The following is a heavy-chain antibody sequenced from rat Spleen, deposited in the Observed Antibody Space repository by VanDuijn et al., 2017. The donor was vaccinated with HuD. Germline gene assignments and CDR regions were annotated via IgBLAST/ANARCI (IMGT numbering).Heavy chain of an antibody. J-gene: IGHJ2*01. CDR2: IWTGGST. D-gene: IGHD1-6*01. CDR1: GFSLTSYN. V-gene: IGHV2-30*01. CDR3: VRLPGVYYGFDY. Sequence: QVQLKESGPDLVQPSQTLSLTCTVSGFSLTSYNVHWVRQPTGKGLEWMGVIWTGGSTDYNSALKSRLSISRDTSKSQVFLKMNSLQPEDTGTYYCVRLPGVYYGFDYWGQGVMVTVSS.